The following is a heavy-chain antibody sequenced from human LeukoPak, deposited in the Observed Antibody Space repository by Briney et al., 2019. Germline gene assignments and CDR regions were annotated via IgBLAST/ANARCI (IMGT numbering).Heavy chain of an antibody. CDR2: IYYSGST. CDR1: GGSISSYY. J-gene: IGHJ3*02. V-gene: IGHV4-59*01. CDR3: ASNLWFGELLLPPHDAFDI. D-gene: IGHD3-10*01. Sequence: SETLSLTCTVSGGSISSYYWSWIRQPPGKGLEWIGYIYYSGSTNYNPSLKSRVTISVDTSKNQFSLKLSSVTAADTAVYYCASNLWFGELLLPPHDAFDIWGQGTMVTVPS.